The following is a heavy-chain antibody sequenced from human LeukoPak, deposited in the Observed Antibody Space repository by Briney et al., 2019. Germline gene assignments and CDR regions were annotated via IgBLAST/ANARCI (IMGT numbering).Heavy chain of an antibody. V-gene: IGHV3-7*01. J-gene: IGHJ4*02. Sequence: PGGALRLSCAASGFSFSRVWMSWVRQAPGKGPEWVASIKLDGSEKYYVDSVKGRFTISRDNAKNSLDLQMNTLRAEDTAVYYCAKEGYWGQGTLVTVSS. CDR3: AKEGY. CDR2: IKLDGSEK. CDR1: GFSFSRVW.